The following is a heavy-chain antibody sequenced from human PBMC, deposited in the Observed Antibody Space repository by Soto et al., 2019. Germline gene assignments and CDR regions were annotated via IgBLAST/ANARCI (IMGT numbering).Heavy chain of an antibody. CDR2: ISGSGGST. J-gene: IGHJ4*02. V-gene: IGHV3-23*01. Sequence: EVPLLESGGGLVQPGGSLRLSCAASGFIFSSYGMSWVRQSPGKGLEWVSAISGSGGSTYYADSVKGRFTISRDTSKNTLYRQMNSLRAEDTAVYYCAKDDDSAWYDVEWGQGTLVTVSS. CDR1: GFIFSSYG. CDR3: AKDDDSAWYDVE. D-gene: IGHD6-19*01.